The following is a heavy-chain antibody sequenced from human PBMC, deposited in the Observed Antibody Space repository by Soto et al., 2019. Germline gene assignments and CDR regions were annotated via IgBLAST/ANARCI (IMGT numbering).Heavy chain of an antibody. V-gene: IGHV5-51*01. J-gene: IGHJ4*02. CDR3: ARRATEVGYDY. Sequence: PGESLKISCKGSGYSFTSYWIGWVRQMPGKGLEWMGIIYPGDSDTKYSSSFQGQVTISADKSIGTAYLQWSSLKASDTAMYYCARRATEVGYDYWGQGTLVTVSS. CDR2: IYPGDSDT. D-gene: IGHD2-8*02. CDR1: GYSFTSYW.